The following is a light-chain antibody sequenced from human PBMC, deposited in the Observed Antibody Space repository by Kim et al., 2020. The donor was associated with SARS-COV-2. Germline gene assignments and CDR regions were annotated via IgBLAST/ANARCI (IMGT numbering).Light chain of an antibody. CDR1: SSDVGGDNY. Sequence: GYPGQSVTISCTGDSSDVGGDNYVSWYQQHPGKAPKLMIYEVSKRPSGVPDRFSGSKSDNTASLTVSGLQAEDEADYYCSSYAGKVFGTGTKVTVL. CDR3: SSYAGKV. CDR2: EVS. J-gene: IGLJ1*01. V-gene: IGLV2-8*01.